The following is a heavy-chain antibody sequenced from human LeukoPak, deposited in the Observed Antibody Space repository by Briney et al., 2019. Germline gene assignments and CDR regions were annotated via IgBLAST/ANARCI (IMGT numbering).Heavy chain of an antibody. D-gene: IGHD6-13*01. J-gene: IGHJ4*02. CDR2: IYYSGST. Sequence: SETLSLTCTVSGGSISSSSYYWGWIRQPPGKGLEWIGSIYYSGSTYYNPSLKSRVTISVDTSKNQFSLKLSSVTAADTAVYYCASSWYSSSWFWSRQDDLSPQNFDYWGRGTLVTVSS. CDR1: GGSISSSSYY. V-gene: IGHV4-39*01. CDR3: ASSWYSSSWFWSRQDDLSPQNFDY.